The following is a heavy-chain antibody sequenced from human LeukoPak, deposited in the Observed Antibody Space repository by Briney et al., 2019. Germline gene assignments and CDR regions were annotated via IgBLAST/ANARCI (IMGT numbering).Heavy chain of an antibody. CDR1: GGSITGYY. J-gene: IGHJ5*02. D-gene: IGHD1-1*01. CDR2: IYTSGST. V-gene: IGHV4-4*09. CDR3: ARLEPELNWFDP. Sequence: SETLSLTCTVSGGSITGYYWSWIRQPPGKGLEWIGYIYTSGSTNYNPSLKSRVTISVDTSKNQFSLKLSSVTAADTAVYYCARLEPELNWFDPWGQGTLVTVSS.